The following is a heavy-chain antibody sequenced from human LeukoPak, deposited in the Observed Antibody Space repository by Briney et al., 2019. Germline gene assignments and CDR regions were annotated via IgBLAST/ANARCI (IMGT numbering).Heavy chain of an antibody. CDR1: GGTFSSYA. CDR2: IIPIFGTA. Sequence: GASVKVSCKASGGTFSSYAISWVRQAPGQGLEWMGGIIPIFGTANYAQKFQGRVTITADESTSTAYMEMSRLRSEDTAVYYCARSGQLLHTNWFDPWGQGTLVTVSS. D-gene: IGHD2-2*01. J-gene: IGHJ5*02. CDR3: ARSGQLLHTNWFDP. V-gene: IGHV1-69*13.